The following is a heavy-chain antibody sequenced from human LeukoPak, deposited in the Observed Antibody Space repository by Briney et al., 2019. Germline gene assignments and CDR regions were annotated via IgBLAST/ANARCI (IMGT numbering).Heavy chain of an antibody. CDR3: ASLSLSTFRYHYFMDV. CDR2: IYPGDSDT. V-gene: IGHV5-51*01. D-gene: IGHD2/OR15-2a*01. J-gene: IGHJ6*03. Sequence: GESLKISCKGSGYSFTSYWIGWVRQMPGKGLEWMGIIYPGDSDTRYSPSFQGQVTISADKSISTAYLQWSSLRASDTAIYYCASLSLSTFRYHYFMDVWGKGTTVTVSS. CDR1: GYSFTSYW.